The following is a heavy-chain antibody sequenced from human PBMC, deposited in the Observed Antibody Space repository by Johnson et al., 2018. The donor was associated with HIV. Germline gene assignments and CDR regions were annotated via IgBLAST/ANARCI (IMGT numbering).Heavy chain of an antibody. Sequence: QVQLVESGGGLIQPGGSLRLSCAASGFTFSDYYMSWIRQAPGKGLEWVSYISSSGSTIYYADSVKGRFTISRDNSKNTLYLQMNSLRAEDTAVYYCATSMGATALAFDIWGQGTMVTVSS. CDR1: GFTFSDYY. D-gene: IGHD1-26*01. CDR3: ATSMGATALAFDI. J-gene: IGHJ3*02. V-gene: IGHV3-11*04. CDR2: ISSSGSTI.